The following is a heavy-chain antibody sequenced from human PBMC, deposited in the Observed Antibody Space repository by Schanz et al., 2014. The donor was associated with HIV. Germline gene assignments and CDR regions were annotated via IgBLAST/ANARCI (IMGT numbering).Heavy chain of an antibody. CDR3: AKVAIHSSGWLPFDY. V-gene: IGHV1-69*01. D-gene: IGHD6-19*01. Sequence: QVPLVQSGAEVTKPGASVKVSCKASGGTFINYAFSWVRQAPGQGLEWMGGITPLFGTSNYAQKFQGRATITADESTSTAYMELSSLRSEDTAVYYCAKVAIHSSGWLPFDYWGQGTLVTVSS. CDR1: GGTFINYA. CDR2: ITPLFGTS. J-gene: IGHJ4*02.